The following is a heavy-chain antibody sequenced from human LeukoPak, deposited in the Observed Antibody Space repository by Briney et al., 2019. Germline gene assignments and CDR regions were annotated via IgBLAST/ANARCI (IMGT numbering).Heavy chain of an antibody. Sequence: GASVKVSCKASGYTFTSYYMYWVRQAPGQGLEWMGIINPSGGSTNYAQKFQGRVTMTRDTSTSTVYMELSSLRSEDTAVHYCARESNYYYGMDVWGQGTTVTVSS. D-gene: IGHD3-10*01. CDR2: INPSGGST. V-gene: IGHV1-46*01. CDR3: ARESNYYYGMDV. CDR1: GYTFTSYY. J-gene: IGHJ6*02.